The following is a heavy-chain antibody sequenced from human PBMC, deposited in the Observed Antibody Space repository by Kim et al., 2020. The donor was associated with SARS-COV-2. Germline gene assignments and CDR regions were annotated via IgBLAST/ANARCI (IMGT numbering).Heavy chain of an antibody. J-gene: IGHJ6*02. D-gene: IGHD1-26*01. V-gene: IGHV3-73*01. CDR2: IRSKANSYAT. CDR3: KRELLDYGMDV. CDR1: GFTFSGSA. Sequence: GGSLRLSCAASGFTFSGSAMHWVRQASGKGLEWVGRIRSKANSYATAYAASVKGRFTISRDDSKNTAYLQMNSLKTEDTAVYYCKRELLDYGMDVWGQGTTVTVSS.